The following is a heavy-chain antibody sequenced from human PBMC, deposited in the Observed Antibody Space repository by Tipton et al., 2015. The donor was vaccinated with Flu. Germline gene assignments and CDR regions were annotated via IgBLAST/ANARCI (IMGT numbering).Heavy chain of an antibody. CDR2: IYRSGST. D-gene: IGHD3-10*02. Sequence: TLSLTCTISGDSIRSDYYWGWVRRPPGKGLEWIGTIYRSGSTYYNPSLKSRLTISVDTSQNQFSLRLSSVTAADTAVYYCARHTGDSVRGVIDYWGQGTLVTVSS. CDR3: ARHTGDSVRGVIDY. V-gene: IGHV4-38-2*02. CDR1: GDSIRSDYY. J-gene: IGHJ4*02.